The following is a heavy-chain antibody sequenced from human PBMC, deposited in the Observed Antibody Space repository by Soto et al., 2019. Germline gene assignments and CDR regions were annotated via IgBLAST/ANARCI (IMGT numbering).Heavy chain of an antibody. CDR1: GFPFSSYV. V-gene: IGHV3-23*01. D-gene: IGHD3-22*01. J-gene: IGHJ2*01. CDR2: ISGSGGST. Sequence: PGGSLRLSCAASGFPFSSYVMSWVRQAPGKGLEWVSAISGSGGSTYYADSVKGRFTISRDNSKNTLYLQMNSLRAEDTAVYYCAKTLIVVVIPQLPDFDLWGSGTLVTVSS. CDR3: AKTLIVVVIPQLPDFDL.